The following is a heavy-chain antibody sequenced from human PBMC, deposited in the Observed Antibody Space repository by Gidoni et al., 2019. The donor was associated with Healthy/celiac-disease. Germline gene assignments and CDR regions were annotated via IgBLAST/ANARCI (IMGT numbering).Heavy chain of an antibody. CDR1: GFPFSSDA. V-gene: IGHV3-23*01. J-gene: IGHJ4*02. CDR3: AKVADTAMVTASDY. CDR2: IRGIGGST. D-gene: IGHD5-18*01. Sequence: EVQLLESGGGLVQPGGSLRLSCASSGFPFSSDAMIWVRQAPGKGMEGVAAIRGIGGSTDYADSVKGRFTISRDNSKNTLYLQMNSLRSEDTAVYYCAKVADTAMVTASDYWGQGTLVTVSS.